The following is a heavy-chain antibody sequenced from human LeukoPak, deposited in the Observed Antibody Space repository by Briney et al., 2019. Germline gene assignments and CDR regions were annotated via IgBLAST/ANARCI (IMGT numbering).Heavy chain of an antibody. CDR3: ARGTYGYYMDV. J-gene: IGHJ6*03. CDR1: NYSISNSLY. D-gene: IGHD4-17*01. V-gene: IGHV4-38-2*02. CDR2: IYRSGST. Sequence: KTSETLSLTCSGSNYSISNSLYWGWLRQLPGKGLEWIGSIYRSGSTFYNPSLKSRVTISLDTSKNQFSLKLSSVTAADTAVYFCARGTYGYYMDVWGKGTTVTVSS.